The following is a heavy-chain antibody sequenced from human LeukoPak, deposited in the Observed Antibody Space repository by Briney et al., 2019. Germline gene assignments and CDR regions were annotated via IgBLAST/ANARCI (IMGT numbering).Heavy chain of an antibody. J-gene: IGHJ5*02. CDR1: GASISSYY. D-gene: IGHD3-22*01. CDR2: MYHSGSP. Sequence: PSETLSLTCSVSGASISSYYWSWIRQPPGKGPEWIGDMYHSGSPNYNPSLYSRLTISIDTSNSQFSLRLTSVTAADTAVHYCARGGHYDTSGYYAVVDLWGQGTLVTVSS. CDR3: ARGGHYDTSGYYAVVDL. V-gene: IGHV4-59*01.